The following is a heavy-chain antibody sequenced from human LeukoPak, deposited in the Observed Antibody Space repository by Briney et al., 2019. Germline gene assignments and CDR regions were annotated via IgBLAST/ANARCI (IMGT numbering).Heavy chain of an antibody. V-gene: IGHV1-2*02. CDR2: INPNSGGT. CDR3: ARDPREAARTHWFDP. CDR1: GYTFTGYY. J-gene: IGHJ5*02. D-gene: IGHD6-6*01. Sequence: ASVKVSCKASGYTFTGYYMHWVRQAPGQGLEWMGWINPNSGGTNYAQKFQGRVTMTRDTSISTAYMELSRLRSDDTAVYYCARDPREAARTHWFDPWGQGTLVTVSS.